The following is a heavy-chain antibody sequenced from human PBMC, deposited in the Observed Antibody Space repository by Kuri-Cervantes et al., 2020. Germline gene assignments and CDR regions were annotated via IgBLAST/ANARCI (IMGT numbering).Heavy chain of an antibody. CDR3: ARDRDFWSGYYTASDY. CDR1: GYTFTGYY. J-gene: IGHJ4*02. Sequence: ASVKVSCKASGYTFTGYYMHWVRQAPGQGLEWMGWINPNSGGTNYAQKFQGGVTMTRDTSISTAYMELSRLRSDDTAVYYCARDRDFWSGYYTASDYWGQGTLVTVSS. CDR2: INPNSGGT. D-gene: IGHD3-3*01. V-gene: IGHV1-2*02.